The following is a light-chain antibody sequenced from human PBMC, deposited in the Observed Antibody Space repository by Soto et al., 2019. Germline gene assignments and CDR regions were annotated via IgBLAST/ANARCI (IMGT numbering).Light chain of an antibody. Sequence: EIVLTQSPGSLSLSPGQRATLSCRASQSVDTTFFAWYQKKPGQAPRLLIYGASKRATGIPDRFSGSGSGTDVTLIISRLETEEFAVYYCQQYMSSVTFGQGTKVEIK. V-gene: IGKV3-20*01. J-gene: IGKJ1*01. CDR2: GAS. CDR1: QSVDTTF. CDR3: QQYMSSVT.